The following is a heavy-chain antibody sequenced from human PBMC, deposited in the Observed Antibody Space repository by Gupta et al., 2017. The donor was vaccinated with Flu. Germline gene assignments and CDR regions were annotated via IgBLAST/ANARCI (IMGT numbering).Heavy chain of an antibody. CDR1: GGTFTSFA. D-gene: IGHD3-10*01. CDR2: LIPIFVTP. CDR3: ARGGFGELLWVTFDY. J-gene: IGHJ4*02. V-gene: IGHV1-69*06. Sequence: HVQLVQAGAAVKRRGSSVKVSCKGSGGTFTSFAVGGVRQAPGQGLGWMGGLIPIFVTPNYAQKFQGRVRITADKHTSKPYMELNSLRAEDQAEYYWARGGFGELLWVTFDYWGQGTLVTGSS.